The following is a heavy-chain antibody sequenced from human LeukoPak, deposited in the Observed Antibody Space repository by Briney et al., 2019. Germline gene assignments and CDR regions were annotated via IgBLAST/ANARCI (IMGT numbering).Heavy chain of an antibody. V-gene: IGHV3-7*01. J-gene: IGHJ4*02. CDR2: MNQDGSAN. D-gene: IGHD6-19*01. CDR3: ATTVAGYPNDYLDF. CDR1: GFIFSSKW. Sequence: GGSLRLSCAVSGFIFSSKWMIWLRQAPGKGLERVAHMNQDGSANYYVDSVRGRFTISRHHAKHSLLLQMNRLRAEDSAVYYCATTVAGYPNDYLDFWGRGTLVTVSS.